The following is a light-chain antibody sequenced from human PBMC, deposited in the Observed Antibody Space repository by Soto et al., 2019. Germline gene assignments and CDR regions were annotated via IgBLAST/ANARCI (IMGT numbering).Light chain of an antibody. Sequence: QSVLTQPASVSGSPGQSITISCTGTSSDFGVYNYVSWYQQHPGKAPKLIIFEVSNRPSGVSDRFSGSNSGNTASLTISGLQAEDEADYYCTSYSRYRVLVFGGGTKVTVL. CDR3: TSYSRYRVLV. CDR1: SSDFGVYNY. J-gene: IGLJ3*02. CDR2: EVS. V-gene: IGLV2-14*01.